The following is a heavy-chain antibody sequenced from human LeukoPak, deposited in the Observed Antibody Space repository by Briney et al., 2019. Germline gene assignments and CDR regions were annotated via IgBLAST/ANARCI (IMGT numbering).Heavy chain of an antibody. Sequence: GGSLRLSCAASGFRFSDAVMTWVRQAPGKGLEWVSLIGSVGHSTYYGDSVKGRFTISRDNSKNTLSLQMNSLRVEDTAIYYCAKDIELSILGLGTMVTVSS. CDR1: GFRFSDAV. V-gene: IGHV3-23*01. CDR2: IGSVGHST. J-gene: IGHJ3*02. CDR3: AKDIELSI. D-gene: IGHD3-16*02.